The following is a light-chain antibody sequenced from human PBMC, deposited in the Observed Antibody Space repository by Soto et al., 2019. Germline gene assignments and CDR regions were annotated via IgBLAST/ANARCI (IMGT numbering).Light chain of an antibody. CDR2: GAS. J-gene: IGKJ2*01. Sequence: EIVLTQSPGTLSLSPGERATLSCRASQSVTSSSLAWYQQKPGQAPRLLIYGASSRATGIPDRFSGSGSGTDFTLTISRLGPEDFAVYYCQKYGAFPYTFGQGTKLEIK. CDR3: QKYGAFPYT. V-gene: IGKV3-20*01. CDR1: QSVTSSS.